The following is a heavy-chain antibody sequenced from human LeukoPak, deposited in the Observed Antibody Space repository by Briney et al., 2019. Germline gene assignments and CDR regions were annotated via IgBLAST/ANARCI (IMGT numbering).Heavy chain of an antibody. V-gene: IGHV4-59*12. CDR3: ARGSTIVVVVAATPGSYYFDY. CDR2: IYYSGST. J-gene: IGHJ4*02. CDR1: GGSISSYY. D-gene: IGHD2-15*01. Sequence: SETLSLTCTVSGGSISSYYWSWIRQPPGKGLEWIGYIYYSGSTNYNPSLKSRVTISVYTSKNQFSLKLSSVTAADTAVYYCARGSTIVVVVAATPGSYYFDYWGQGTLVTVSS.